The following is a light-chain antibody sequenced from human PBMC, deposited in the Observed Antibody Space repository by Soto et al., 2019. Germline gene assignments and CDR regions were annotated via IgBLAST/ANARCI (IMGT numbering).Light chain of an antibody. CDR1: SSDVGNYNR. Sequence: QSALTQPASVSGSPGQSITISCTGTSSDVGNYNRVSWYQQYPGKAPKLMIYEGGKRPSGVSNRFSGSKSGNTASLTISGLQAEDEADYYCCSFALRSTLIFGGGTKVTVL. J-gene: IGLJ2*01. V-gene: IGLV2-23*01. CDR2: EGG. CDR3: CSFALRSTLI.